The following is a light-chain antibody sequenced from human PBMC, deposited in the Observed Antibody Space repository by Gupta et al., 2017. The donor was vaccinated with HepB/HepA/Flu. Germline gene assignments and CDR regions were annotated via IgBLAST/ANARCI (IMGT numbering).Light chain of an antibody. CDR2: DVS. Sequence: QSALTQPRSVSGSPGQSVTISCTGTSSDVGGYNYVSWYQQHPGKAPKLMIYDVSKRPSGVPDRFSGSKSGTTDSLTISGLQAEDEADYYCCSYAGSYTKVFGGGTKLTVL. CDR1: SSDVGGYNY. V-gene: IGLV2-11*01. J-gene: IGLJ3*02. CDR3: CSYAGSYTKV.